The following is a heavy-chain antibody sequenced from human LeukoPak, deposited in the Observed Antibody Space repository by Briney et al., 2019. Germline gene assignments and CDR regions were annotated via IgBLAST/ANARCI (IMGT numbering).Heavy chain of an antibody. D-gene: IGHD2-21*02. J-gene: IGHJ4*02. Sequence: GGSLRLSCAASGFTFSSHAFHWVRQAPGKGLEWVADMSYDGSEKNYAESVKGRFTISRDNSKNTLYLQMNSLRAEDTAVYYCAKAGYCGGDCYSDFDYWGQGTLVTVSS. V-gene: IGHV3-30*04. CDR1: GFTFSSHA. CDR3: AKAGYCGGDCYSDFDY. CDR2: MSYDGSEK.